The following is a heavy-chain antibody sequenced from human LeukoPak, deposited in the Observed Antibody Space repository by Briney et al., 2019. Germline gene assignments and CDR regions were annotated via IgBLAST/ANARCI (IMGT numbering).Heavy chain of an antibody. V-gene: IGHV3-64*01. CDR3: AKGYAIWGYSSSWYGGYFDY. CDR2: ISSNGGNT. J-gene: IGHJ4*02. Sequence: GVSLRLPCAASGFTCSSYAMHWVRQAPGKGLEYVSAISSNGGNTYYANSVKGRFTIARDNSKNTLYLQMGSLRAEDTAVYYCAKGYAIWGYSSSWYGGYFDYWGQGTLVTVSS. CDR1: GFTCSSYA. D-gene: IGHD6-13*01.